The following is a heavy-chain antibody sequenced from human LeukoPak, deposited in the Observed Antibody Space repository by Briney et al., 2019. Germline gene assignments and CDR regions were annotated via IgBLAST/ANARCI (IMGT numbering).Heavy chain of an antibody. D-gene: IGHD2-15*01. Sequence: PSETLSLTCTVSGGSISSYYWSWIRQPPGKGLEWIGYIYYSGSTNYNPSLRSRVTMSVDTSRSQFSLKVTSVTAADTAVYYCARHPFATPFDYWGLGILVTVSS. CDR2: IYYSGST. J-gene: IGHJ4*02. V-gene: IGHV4-59*01. CDR3: ARHPFATPFDY. CDR1: GGSISSYY.